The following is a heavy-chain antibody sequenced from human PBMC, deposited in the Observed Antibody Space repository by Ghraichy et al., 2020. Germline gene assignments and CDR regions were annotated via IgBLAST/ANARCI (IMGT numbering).Heavy chain of an antibody. V-gene: IGHV4-39*01. D-gene: IGHD2-21*01. CDR2: VYYSGST. CDR1: GVSISSTSYY. J-gene: IGHJ5*02. Sequence: SETLSLTCTVSGVSISSTSYYRGWIRQPPGKGLEWIGSVYYSGSTYDNPSLKSRLTISVDTSKNQFSLKLTSVTAADTAVYYCASARIVVVFGARNYNWFDPWGQGTLVTVSS. CDR3: ASARIVVVFGARNYNWFDP.